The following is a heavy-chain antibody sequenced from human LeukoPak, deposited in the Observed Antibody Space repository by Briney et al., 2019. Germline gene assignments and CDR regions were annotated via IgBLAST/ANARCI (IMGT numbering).Heavy chain of an antibody. Sequence: PGRSLRLSCAASGFILDDYAMHCVPHAPGKGLVWVSGLSWNSGSIGYADSVKGRFTISRDNAKNSLYLQMNSLRAEDTALYYCAKGPHILTGYYLGDYFDYWGQGTLVTVSS. V-gene: IGHV3-9*01. D-gene: IGHD3-9*01. CDR1: GFILDDYA. CDR3: AKGPHILTGYYLGDYFDY. CDR2: LSWNSGSI. J-gene: IGHJ4*02.